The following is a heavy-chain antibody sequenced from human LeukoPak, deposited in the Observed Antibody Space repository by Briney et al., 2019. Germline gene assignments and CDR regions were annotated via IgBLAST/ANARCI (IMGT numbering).Heavy chain of an antibody. D-gene: IGHD6-13*01. V-gene: IGHV3-30*02. CDR3: ARDPGRGSSWKIYYYYYMDV. CDR1: GFTFSSYG. CDR2: IRYDGSNK. J-gene: IGHJ6*03. Sequence: GGSLRLSCAASGFTFSSYGMHWVRQAPGKGLEWVAFIRYDGSNKYYADSVKGRFTISRDNSKNTLYLQMNSLRAEDTAVYYCARDPGRGSSWKIYYYYYMDVWGKGTTVTVSS.